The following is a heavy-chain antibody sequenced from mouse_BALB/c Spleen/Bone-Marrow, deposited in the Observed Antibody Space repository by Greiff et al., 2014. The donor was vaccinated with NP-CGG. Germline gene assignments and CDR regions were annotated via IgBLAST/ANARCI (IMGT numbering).Heavy chain of an antibody. V-gene: IGHV5-17*02. J-gene: IGHJ2*01. Sequence: DVLLVESGGRLVQPGGSRKLSCAASGFSFSSFGMHWVRQAPEKGLEWVAYINSGSSTIYYADTVKGRFTISRDNPKNTLFLQMTSLRVEDTAMYYCTRGGNWDDFDYWGQGTTLAVSS. CDR1: GFSFSSFG. CDR3: TRGGNWDDFDY. CDR2: INSGSSTI. D-gene: IGHD4-1*01.